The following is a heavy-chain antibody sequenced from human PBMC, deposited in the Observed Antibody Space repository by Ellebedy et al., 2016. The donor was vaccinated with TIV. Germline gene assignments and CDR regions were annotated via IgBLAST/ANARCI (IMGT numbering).Heavy chain of an antibody. V-gene: IGHV3-7*01. J-gene: IGHJ4*02. CDR1: GFTLSNYW. CDR2: VKQDGSEK. D-gene: IGHD6-13*01. Sequence: GESLKISCAASGFTLSNYWMNWVRQAPGKGVEWVANVKQDGSEKNYVDSVKGRFTISRDNAKNSLYLQMNSLRDEDTAVYYCAGDPSSGNNWYYYLDYWGQGTLVTVSS. CDR3: AGDPSSGNNWYYYLDY.